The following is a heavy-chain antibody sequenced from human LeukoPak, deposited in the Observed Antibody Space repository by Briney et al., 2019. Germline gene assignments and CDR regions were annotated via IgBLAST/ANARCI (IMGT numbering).Heavy chain of an antibody. D-gene: IGHD6-19*01. J-gene: IGHJ4*02. V-gene: IGHV4-39*07. Sequence: SSETLSLTCTVSGGSISSSSYYWGWIRQPPGKGLEWIGSIYYSGSTYYNPSLKSRVTISVDTSKNQFSLKLSSVTAADTAVYYCARRGSSGWYRRGTKDNREQYYFDYWGQGTLVTVSS. CDR1: GGSISSSSYY. CDR2: IYYSGST. CDR3: ARRGSSGWYRRGTKDNREQYYFDY.